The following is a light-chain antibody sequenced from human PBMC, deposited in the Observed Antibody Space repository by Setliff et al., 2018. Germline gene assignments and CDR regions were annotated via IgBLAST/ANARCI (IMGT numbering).Light chain of an antibody. CDR1: TSDIGAYNY. CDR2: DVS. J-gene: IGLJ1*01. CDR3: SSYSSRTTLDV. V-gene: IGLV2-14*03. Sequence: QSALAQPASVSGSPGQSITISCTGSTSDIGAYNYVAWYQQHPGKAPKLTIYDVSVRPSGVSSRFSGSKSGNTASLTISGLQAEDEADYYCSSYSSRTTLDVFGTGTKVTVL.